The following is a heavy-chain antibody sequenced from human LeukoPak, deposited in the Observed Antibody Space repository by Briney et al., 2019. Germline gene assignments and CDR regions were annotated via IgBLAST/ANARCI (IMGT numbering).Heavy chain of an antibody. J-gene: IGHJ4*02. V-gene: IGHV3-74*01. D-gene: IGHD2-2*03. CDR2: INTDGSIT. CDR3: ASGSGH. Sequence: GGSLRLSCAASGFTFSDYWIHWVRQAPGKGLVWVSRINTDGSITNYADSVKGRFSISRDNAKNSLYLQMNSLRDEDTAVFYCASGSGHWGQGTLVTVSS. CDR1: GFTFSDYW.